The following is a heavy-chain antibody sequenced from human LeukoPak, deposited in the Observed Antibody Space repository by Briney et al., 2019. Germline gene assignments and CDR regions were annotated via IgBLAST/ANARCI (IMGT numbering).Heavy chain of an antibody. CDR1: GFNFSMYW. CDR3: VTDQTGRHPYFFDY. Sequence: PGGSLRLSCAASGFNFSMYWMTWVRQVPGKGLEWVANIKEDGSEIYYVDAVKGRFSISRDNAKTSLYLQMNSLSVADTAVYYCVTDQTGRHPYFFDYWGQGTLVTVSS. CDR2: IKEDGSEI. V-gene: IGHV3-7*01. J-gene: IGHJ4*02. D-gene: IGHD3-10*01.